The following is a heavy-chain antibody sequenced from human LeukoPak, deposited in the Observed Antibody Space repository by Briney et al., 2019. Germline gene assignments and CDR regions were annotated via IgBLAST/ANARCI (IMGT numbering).Heavy chain of an antibody. Sequence: GGSLRLSCAASGFTFSSYSMNWVRQAPGKGLEWVSSISSSSSYIYYADSVRGRFTISRDNAKNSLYLQMNSLRAEDTAVYYCARGSLTNDAFDIWGERTMVTVSS. J-gene: IGHJ3*02. CDR3: ARGSLTNDAFDI. CDR1: GFTFSSYS. D-gene: IGHD1-1*01. V-gene: IGHV3-21*01. CDR2: ISSSSSYI.